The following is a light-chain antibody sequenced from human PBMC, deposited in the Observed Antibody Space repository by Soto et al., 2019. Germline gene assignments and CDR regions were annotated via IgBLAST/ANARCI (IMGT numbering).Light chain of an antibody. CDR3: QQYGSSPWT. CDR2: GAS. J-gene: IGKJ1*01. V-gene: IGKV3-20*01. CDR1: QSGSTN. Sequence: EIVLTQSPATLSLSPGERATLSCRASQSGSTNLAWYQHKRGQAPRLLIYGASTRATGIPARFSGSGSGTDFTLTISRLEPEDFALYYCQQYGSSPWTFGQGTKVDIK.